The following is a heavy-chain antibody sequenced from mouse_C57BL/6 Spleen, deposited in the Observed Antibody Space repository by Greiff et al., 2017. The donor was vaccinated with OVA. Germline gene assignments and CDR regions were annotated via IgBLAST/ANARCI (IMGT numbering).Heavy chain of an antibody. J-gene: IGHJ4*01. CDR1: GYTFTDYY. CDR3: ASMGPPLITTVVASGGMDY. Sequence: EVQLQQSGPELVKPGASVKISCKASGYTFTDYYMNWVKQSHGKSLEWIGDINPNNGGTSYNQKFKGKATLTVDKSSSTAYMELRSLTSEDSAGSSCASMGPPLITTVVASGGMDYWGKGTSVTVSS. D-gene: IGHD1-1*01. V-gene: IGHV1-26*01. CDR2: INPNNGGT.